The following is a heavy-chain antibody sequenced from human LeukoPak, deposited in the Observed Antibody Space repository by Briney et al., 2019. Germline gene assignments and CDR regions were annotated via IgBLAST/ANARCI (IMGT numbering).Heavy chain of an antibody. CDR3: ARDDNSGYYSGP. CDR1: GYTFTSYA. CDR2: VNPSSGGT. V-gene: IGHV1-2*06. Sequence: GASVKVSCKASGYTFTSYAMNWVRQAPGQGLEWMGRVNPSSGGTNYAQKFQGRVTMTRDTSISTAYMELSRLRSDDTAVYYCARDDNSGYYSGPWGQGTLVTVSS. D-gene: IGHD3-22*01. J-gene: IGHJ5*02.